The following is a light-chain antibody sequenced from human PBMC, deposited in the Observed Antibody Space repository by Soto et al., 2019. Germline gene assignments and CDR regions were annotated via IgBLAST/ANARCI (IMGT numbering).Light chain of an antibody. V-gene: IGKV3-20*01. J-gene: IGKJ1*01. Sequence: EIVLTQSPGTLSLSPGERATLSCRASQSVSSSFLAWYQQKPGQAPRLLSYGASIRDTGIPDRFSGSGSGTDFTLPISGLEPEDFAVYSWHQYDRSAWTFGQGTRVESK. CDR1: QSVSSSF. CDR2: GAS. CDR3: HQYDRSAWT.